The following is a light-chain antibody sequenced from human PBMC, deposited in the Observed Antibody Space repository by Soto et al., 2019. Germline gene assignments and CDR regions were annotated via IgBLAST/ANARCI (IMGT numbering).Light chain of an antibody. Sequence: QSALTQTASVSGSPGQSITISCTGTSSDIGGYNYVSWYQQHPGKAPKLMISEVTNRPSGISNRFSGSKSGNTASLTISGLQAEDEADYYCSSYVGGSTWVFGGGTKLTVL. J-gene: IGLJ2*01. CDR2: EVT. V-gene: IGLV2-14*01. CDR3: SSYVGGSTWV. CDR1: SSDIGGYNY.